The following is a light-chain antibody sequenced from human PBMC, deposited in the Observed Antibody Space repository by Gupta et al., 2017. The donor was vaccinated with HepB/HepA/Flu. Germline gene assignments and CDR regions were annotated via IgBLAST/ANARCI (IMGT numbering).Light chain of an antibody. Sequence: QSALTQPASVSGSPGQSITLSCTGTGSDVGSYNYVSWYQQNPGKAPQLMIYDVSYRPSGVSNRFSGSKSGNTASLTISGLQAEDEADYYCSSYTSSSTLVVFGGGTKLTVL. CDR3: SSYTSSSTLVV. J-gene: IGLJ2*01. CDR1: GSDVGSYNY. V-gene: IGLV2-14*01. CDR2: DVS.